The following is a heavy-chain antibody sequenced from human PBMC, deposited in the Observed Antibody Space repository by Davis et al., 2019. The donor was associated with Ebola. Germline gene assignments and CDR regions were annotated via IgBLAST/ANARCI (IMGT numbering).Heavy chain of an antibody. D-gene: IGHD3-3*01. CDR2: IIPIFGTA. CDR3: ARDSITIFGVALKSDAFDI. V-gene: IGHV1-69*06. CDR1: GGTFSSYA. J-gene: IGHJ3*02. Sequence: SVKVSCKAFGGTFSSYAISWVRQAPGQGLEWMGGIIPIFGTANYAQKFQGRVTITADKSTSTAYMELSSLRSEDTAVYYCARDSITIFGVALKSDAFDIWGQGTMVTVSS.